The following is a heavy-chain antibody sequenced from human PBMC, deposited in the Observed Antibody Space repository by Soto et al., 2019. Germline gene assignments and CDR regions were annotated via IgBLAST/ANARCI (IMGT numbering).Heavy chain of an antibody. CDR3: ACQDDSRWYNNWFDP. Sequence: SETLSLTCTVSGGSIGSSPCYWGWVRQPPGKGLEWIGTIYYTGTTYYSPSLKSRVTISVDTSKNQFSLRLSSVTAADTAVYYCACQDDSRWYNNWFDPWGQGTLVTVSS. J-gene: IGHJ5*02. V-gene: IGHV4-39*01. CDR2: IYYTGTT. CDR1: GGSIGSSPCY. D-gene: IGHD6-13*01.